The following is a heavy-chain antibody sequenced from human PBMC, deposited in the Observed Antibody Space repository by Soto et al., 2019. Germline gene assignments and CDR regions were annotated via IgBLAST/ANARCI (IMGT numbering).Heavy chain of an antibody. V-gene: IGHV3-7*03. CDR2: IKADGSEK. D-gene: IGHD5-12*01. CDR3: ARARWVNS. J-gene: IGHJ5*01. CDR1: GFTFSDHW. Sequence: PEGTLRLSCSVSGFTFSDHWMNWVRPATGKGLEWVANIKADGSEKYYVDSVKGRFTISRDNAKNSLYLQLNSLRAEDKAVYYCARARWVNSWGQGTRVTASS.